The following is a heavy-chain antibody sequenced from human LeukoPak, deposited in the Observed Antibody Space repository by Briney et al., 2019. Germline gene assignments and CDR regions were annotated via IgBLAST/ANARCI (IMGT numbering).Heavy chain of an antibody. CDR3: AELGITMIGGV. Sequence: GGSLRLSCAASGFTFSGYGMHWVRQAPGKGLDWVAFIRNDGTTKYYADSVKGRFTISRDNAKNSLYLQMNSLRAEDTAVYYCAELGITMIGGVWGKGTTVTISS. CDR2: IRNDGTTK. CDR1: GFTFSGYG. V-gene: IGHV3-30*02. D-gene: IGHD3-10*02. J-gene: IGHJ6*04.